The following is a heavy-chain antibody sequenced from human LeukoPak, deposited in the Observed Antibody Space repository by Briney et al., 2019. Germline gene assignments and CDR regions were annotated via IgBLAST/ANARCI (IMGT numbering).Heavy chain of an antibody. J-gene: IGHJ4*02. CDR3: ATEVTSIVPDY. CDR1: GHTLSELP. V-gene: IGHV1-24*01. Sequence: ASVKVSCKVSGHTLSELPMYWVRQAPGEGLEWMGGFDPENDERIYAQKFRGRVTMTEDTSTNTAYMELSSLRSDDTAVYYCATEVTSIVPDYWGQGTLVAVSS. CDR2: FDPENDER. D-gene: IGHD2-21*02.